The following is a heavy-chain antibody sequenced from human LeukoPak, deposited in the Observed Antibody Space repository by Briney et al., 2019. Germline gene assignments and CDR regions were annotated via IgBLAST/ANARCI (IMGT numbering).Heavy chain of an antibody. CDR3: ARSGYPDAFDI. J-gene: IGHJ3*02. CDR2: IYPSGST. CDR1: GGSISSGGDS. D-gene: IGHD2-15*01. V-gene: IGHV4-30-2*01. Sequence: SETLSLSCAVSGGSISSGGDSWGWLRQPPGKGLEWIGYIYPSGSTYYHPSLKSRVPISVDSSKNQFSLKLSSVTAADTAVYYCARSGYPDAFDIWGQGTMVTASS.